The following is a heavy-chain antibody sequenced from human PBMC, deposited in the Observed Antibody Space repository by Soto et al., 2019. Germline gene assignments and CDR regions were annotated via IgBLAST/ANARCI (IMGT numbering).Heavy chain of an antibody. CDR1: GYTFTSYY. CDR2: INPSGGST. CDR3: ARDRYCSGGSCLTDYYYYYMDV. Sequence: ASVKVSCKASGYTFTSYYMHWVRQAPGQGLEWMGIINPSGGSTSYAQKFQGRVTMTRDTSTSTVYMELSSLRSEDTAVYYCARDRYCSGGSCLTDYYYYYMDVWGKGTTVTVSS. D-gene: IGHD2-15*01. V-gene: IGHV1-46*03. J-gene: IGHJ6*03.